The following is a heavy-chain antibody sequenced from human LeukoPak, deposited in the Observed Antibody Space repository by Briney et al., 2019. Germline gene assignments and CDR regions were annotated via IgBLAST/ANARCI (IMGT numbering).Heavy chain of an antibody. CDR1: GGSISSYY. Sequence: SETLSLTCTVTGGSISSYYWSWLRQPPGKGLEGIGYIYYSGSTNYNPSLKSRVTISVDTSTNQSSLRLNSVTAADTAVYYCARGRDGDYRFPRGSSWFDPWGQGTLVTVSS. CDR3: ARGRDGDYRFPRGSSWFDP. V-gene: IGHV4-59*12. D-gene: IGHD4-17*01. J-gene: IGHJ5*02. CDR2: IYYSGST.